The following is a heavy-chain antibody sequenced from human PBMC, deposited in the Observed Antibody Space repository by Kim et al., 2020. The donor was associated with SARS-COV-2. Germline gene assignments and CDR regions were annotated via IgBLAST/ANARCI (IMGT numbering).Heavy chain of an antibody. V-gene: IGHV1-18*01. D-gene: IGHD3-22*01. Sequence: YAQKLQCRVTMTTDTSTSTAYMELRSLRSDDTAVYYCARDITMIVVVMGYWGQGTLVTVSS. J-gene: IGHJ4*02. CDR3: ARDITMIVVVMGY.